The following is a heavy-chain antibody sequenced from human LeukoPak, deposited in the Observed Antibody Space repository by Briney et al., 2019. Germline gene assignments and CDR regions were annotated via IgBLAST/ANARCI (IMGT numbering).Heavy chain of an antibody. J-gene: IGHJ6*03. V-gene: IGHV4-4*07. Sequence: SETLPLTCTVSGGSISIYYWNWIRQPAGKGLEWIGRIFTSGITNYDPSLKSRVTMSVDTSKNQFSLNLSSVTAADTAVYYCARESSGNYYNPLGYMDVWGIGTTVTVSS. CDR3: ARESSGNYYNPLGYMDV. CDR2: IFTSGIT. D-gene: IGHD3-10*01. CDR1: GGSISIYY.